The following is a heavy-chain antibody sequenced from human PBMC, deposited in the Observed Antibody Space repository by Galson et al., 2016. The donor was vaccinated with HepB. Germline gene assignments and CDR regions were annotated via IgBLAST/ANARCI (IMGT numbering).Heavy chain of an antibody. CDR3: AKWFWNGWFDRFDL. J-gene: IGHJ4*02. CDR1: GGSVSSGVDY. V-gene: IGHV4-39*01. CDR2: DYYSAST. D-gene: IGHD1-1*01. Sequence: ETLFPTCTASGGSVSSGVDYWGWIRQPPGKGLAWIGADYYSASTYNYPSLKSRITISIDTSNNQFSLSLRSVTAADRAVYYCAKWFWNGWFDRFDLCGQGTLVPVSS.